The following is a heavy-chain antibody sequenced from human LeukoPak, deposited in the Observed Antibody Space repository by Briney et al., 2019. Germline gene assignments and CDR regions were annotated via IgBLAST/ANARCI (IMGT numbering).Heavy chain of an antibody. Sequence: PSETLSLTCTVSGVSISSSSYGWGWVRQPRGKGLEWIGSIYDRGSTYYNPSLKSRVPISVDTSKAHFSLKLSSVTAADTAVYYCARDGYCSGGSCYTAYYGMDVWGQGTTVTVSS. J-gene: IGHJ6*02. CDR2: IYDRGST. CDR1: GVSISSSSYG. D-gene: IGHD2-15*01. V-gene: IGHV4-39*02. CDR3: ARDGYCSGGSCYTAYYGMDV.